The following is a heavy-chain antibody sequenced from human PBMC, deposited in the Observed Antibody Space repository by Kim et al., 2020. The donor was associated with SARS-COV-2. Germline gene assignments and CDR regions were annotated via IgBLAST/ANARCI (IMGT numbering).Heavy chain of an antibody. Sequence: HANSVKGRFTIPRDNSKNTLYLQMNSLGAEDTAVYYCARDGRYGDYVDYWGQGTLVTVSS. V-gene: IGHV3-33*01. J-gene: IGHJ4*02. CDR3: ARDGRYGDYVDY. D-gene: IGHD4-17*01.